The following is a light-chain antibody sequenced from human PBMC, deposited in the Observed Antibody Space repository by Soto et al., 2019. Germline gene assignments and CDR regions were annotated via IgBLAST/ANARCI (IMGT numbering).Light chain of an antibody. CDR3: CSYTGSDIHYV. J-gene: IGLJ1*01. Sequence: QSALTQPRSVSGSPGQSVTISCTGTSSDVGAYNYVSWYQQYPGEAPKLMIYDVNKRPSGVPYRFSGSKSGNTASLTISGLQAEDEADYYCCSYTGSDIHYVSGTGTKVTVL. CDR1: SSDVGAYNY. V-gene: IGLV2-11*01. CDR2: DVN.